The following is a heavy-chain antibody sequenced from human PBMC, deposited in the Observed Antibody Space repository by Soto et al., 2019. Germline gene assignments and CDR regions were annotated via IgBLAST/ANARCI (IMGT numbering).Heavy chain of an antibody. Sequence: ETVSLTCAVSGGSFTINNWWTWVRQPPGQGLEWIGEIYRTGSTNYNPSLKSRVTISLDKSENQFSLKVTSLTAADTAVYYCASRDPGTSVDYWGQGTLVTVSS. CDR1: GGSFTINNW. V-gene: IGHV4-4*02. D-gene: IGHD1-7*01. CDR3: ASRDPGTSVDY. J-gene: IGHJ4*02. CDR2: IYRTGST.